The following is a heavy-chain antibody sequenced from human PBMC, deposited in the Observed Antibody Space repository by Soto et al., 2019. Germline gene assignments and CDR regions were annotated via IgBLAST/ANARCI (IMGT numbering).Heavy chain of an antibody. J-gene: IGHJ6*02. CDR3: ARDLFNPYYDFWSGYSGPRYYYGMDV. CDR2: IYYSGST. V-gene: IGHV4-59*01. CDR1: GGSISSYY. D-gene: IGHD3-3*01. Sequence: PSETLSLTCTVSGGSISSYYWSWIRQPPGKGLEWIGYIYYSGSTNYNPSLKSRVTISVDTSKNQFSLKLSSVTAADTAVYYCARDLFNPYYDFWSGYSGPRYYYGMDVWGQGITVTVSS.